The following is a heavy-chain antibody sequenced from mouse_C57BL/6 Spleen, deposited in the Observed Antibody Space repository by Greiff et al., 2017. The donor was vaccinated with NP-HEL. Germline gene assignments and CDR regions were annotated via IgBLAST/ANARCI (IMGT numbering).Heavy chain of an antibody. CDR3: ARSDVYYFDY. V-gene: IGHV1-64*01. Sequence: QVQLQQPGAELVKPGASVKLSCKASGYTFTSYWMHWVKQRPGQGLEWIGMIHPNSGSTNYNEKFKSKATLTVDKSSSTAYMQLRSLTSEDSAVYYCARSDVYYFDYWGQGTTLTVSS. J-gene: IGHJ2*01. CDR1: GYTFTSYW. CDR2: IHPNSGST.